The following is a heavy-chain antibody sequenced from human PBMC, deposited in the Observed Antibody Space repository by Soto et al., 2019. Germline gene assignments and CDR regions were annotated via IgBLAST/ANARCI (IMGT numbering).Heavy chain of an antibody. CDR2: IYYSGST. V-gene: IGHV4-59*01. J-gene: IGHJ4*02. CDR1: GGSISSYY. D-gene: IGHD3-10*01. Sequence: SETLSLTCTVSGGSISSYYWSWIRQPPGKGLEWIGYIYYSGSTNYNPSLKSRVTISVDTSKNQFSLKLSSVTAADTAVYYCARAALPHRHDYYGSGSEFDYWGQGTLVTVSS. CDR3: ARAALPHRHDYYGSGSEFDY.